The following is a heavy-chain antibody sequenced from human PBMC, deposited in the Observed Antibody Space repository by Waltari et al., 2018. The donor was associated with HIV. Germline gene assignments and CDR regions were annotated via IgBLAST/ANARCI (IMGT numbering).Heavy chain of an antibody. D-gene: IGHD4-17*01. J-gene: IGHJ3*02. CDR2: ISPGASDA. V-gene: IGHV5-51*01. CDR3: ARRKGDYRTAFDI. Sequence: EEKLVQSGAEVKEPGESLKISCKSLGNNFAGYWVGWVRQMPGKGLEWMGVISPGASDAVYSPSFQGRVIMSTDSSISTVYLQWSSLRASDTAMYYCARRKGDYRTAFDIWGQGTMVTASS. CDR1: GNNFAGYW.